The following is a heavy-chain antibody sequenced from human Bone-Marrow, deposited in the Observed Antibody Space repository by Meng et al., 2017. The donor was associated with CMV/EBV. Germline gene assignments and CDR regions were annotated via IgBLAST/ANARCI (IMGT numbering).Heavy chain of an antibody. V-gene: IGHV3-23*03. CDR3: AKQGGPYQYYFDY. CDR2: IHNGGSAT. Sequence: GESLKISCAASGFTFRNYAMSWVRQAPGKGLEWVSVIHNGGSATYYADSVKGRFTISRHDSKNTLYLQMNSLRAEDTAVYYCAKQGGPYQYYFDYWGQRTLVTVSS. CDR1: GFTFRNYA. J-gene: IGHJ4*02. D-gene: IGHD2-15*01.